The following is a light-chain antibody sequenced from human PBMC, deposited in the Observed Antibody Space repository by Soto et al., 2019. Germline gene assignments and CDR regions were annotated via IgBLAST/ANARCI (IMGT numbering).Light chain of an antibody. CDR3: QQRNNGLT. J-gene: IGKJ4*01. Sequence: EIVLTQSPATLSLSPGEGATRSCRASQSVSTYLAWYQQKPGQAPRLLIYDASKRATGITGRFSGSGSGTDFTLSITSLEPEDVAAYYCQQRNNGLTFGGGTKVDIK. CDR2: DAS. V-gene: IGKV3-11*01. CDR1: QSVSTY.